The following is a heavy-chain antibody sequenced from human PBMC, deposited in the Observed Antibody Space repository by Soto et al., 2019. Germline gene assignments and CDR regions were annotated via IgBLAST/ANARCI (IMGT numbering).Heavy chain of an antibody. CDR2: VSESGRST. CDR1: GFTFSNYD. V-gene: IGHV3-23*01. Sequence: VQLLESGGGLVQPGGSLRLPCAASGFTFSNYDMSWVRQAPGKGLEWVSAVSESGRSTYYADSVKGHFTISRDNSKNTLYLQMNSLRAEDTAIYFCAKDRRGVMDVWGQGTTVTVSS. D-gene: IGHD3-10*01. J-gene: IGHJ6*02. CDR3: AKDRRGVMDV.